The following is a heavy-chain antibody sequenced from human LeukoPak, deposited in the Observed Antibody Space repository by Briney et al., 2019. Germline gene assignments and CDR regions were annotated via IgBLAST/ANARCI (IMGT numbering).Heavy chain of an antibody. CDR2: ISGSGGST. Sequence: GGSLRLSCAASGFTFSSYAMSWVRQAPGKGLEWVSAISGSGGSTYYADSVKGRFTISRDKSKNTLYLQMNSLRAEDTAVYYCAKGSGYCSSTTCRLDYWGQGTLVTVSS. V-gene: IGHV3-23*01. CDR3: AKGSGYCSSTTCRLDY. J-gene: IGHJ4*02. CDR1: GFTFSSYA. D-gene: IGHD2-2*01.